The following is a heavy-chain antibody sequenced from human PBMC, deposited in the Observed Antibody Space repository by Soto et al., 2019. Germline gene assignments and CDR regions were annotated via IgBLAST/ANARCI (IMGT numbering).Heavy chain of an antibody. V-gene: IGHV5-51*01. Sequence: GESLKISCKHSGFNFPTFWIAWVRQMPVKGLEWMGTIYPDDSDTRYSPSFQGQVTISADKSIQTAYLQWGSLKASDSALYYCARRGRGIGGYYYGIDVWGQGTTVTVSS. CDR3: ARRGRGIGGYYYGIDV. CDR2: IYPDDSDT. D-gene: IGHD3-16*01. CDR1: GFNFPTFW. J-gene: IGHJ6*02.